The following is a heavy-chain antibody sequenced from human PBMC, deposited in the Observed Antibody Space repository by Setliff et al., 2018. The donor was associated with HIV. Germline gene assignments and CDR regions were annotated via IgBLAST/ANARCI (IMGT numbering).Heavy chain of an antibody. J-gene: IGHJ6*02. D-gene: IGHD3-10*01. CDR2: IYYSGTT. CDR3: ASPKERYYYGSGTNVREYYGMDV. CDR1: GGSISSSSYY. Sequence: SESLSLTCTVSGGSISSSSYYWGWIRQPPGKGLEWIGSIYYSGTTYYNPSLKSRITISVDTSKNQFSLKVNSVTAADTAVYYCASPKERYYYGSGTNVREYYGMDVWGQGTTVTVSS. V-gene: IGHV4-39*07.